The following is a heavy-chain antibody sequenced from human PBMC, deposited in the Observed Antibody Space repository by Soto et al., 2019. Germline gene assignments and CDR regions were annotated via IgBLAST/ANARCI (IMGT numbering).Heavy chain of an antibody. Sequence: EAQLVESGGGLVQPGGSLRLSCAAFEFSLSTYEMAWVRQAPGKGLEWVSHIGRRGSATYFADSVKGRFSVSRDNAKNSVFLQMNSLRADDTALYYCARVYDVYLIDAFDMWGQGTMVSVSS. CDR2: IGRRGSAT. J-gene: IGHJ3*02. CDR3: ARVYDVYLIDAFDM. CDR1: EFSLSTYE. D-gene: IGHD4-17*01. V-gene: IGHV3-48*03.